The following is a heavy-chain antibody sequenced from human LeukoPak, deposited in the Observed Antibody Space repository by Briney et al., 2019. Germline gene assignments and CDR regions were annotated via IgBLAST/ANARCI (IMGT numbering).Heavy chain of an antibody. V-gene: IGHV4-4*07. D-gene: IGHD3-3*01. CDR1: GASISSYY. CDR2: IYISGST. J-gene: IGHJ4*02. Sequence: SETLSLTCNVSGASISSYYWSWIRQPAGKGLEWIGRIYISGSTNYNPSLRSRVTVSVDTSQNQFSQKVNSVTAADTAVYYCAAQLTVSGATFDYWGQGTQVTVSS. CDR3: AAQLTVSGATFDY.